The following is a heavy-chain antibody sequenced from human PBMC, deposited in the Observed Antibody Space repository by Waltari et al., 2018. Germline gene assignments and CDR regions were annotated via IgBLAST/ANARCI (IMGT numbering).Heavy chain of an antibody. J-gene: IGHJ5*02. D-gene: IGHD2-15*01. V-gene: IGHV4-4*07. CDR1: GGSISSYY. CDR2: IYTSGST. CDR3: ASQTGGYCSGGSCYPLTPFDP. Sequence: QVQLQESGPGLVKPSETLSLTCTVSGGSISSYYWSWIRQPAGKGLGWIGRIYTSGSTNYNPSLKSRVTMSVDTSKNQFSLKLSSVTAADTAVYYCASQTGGYCSGGSCYPLTPFDPWGQGTLVTVSS.